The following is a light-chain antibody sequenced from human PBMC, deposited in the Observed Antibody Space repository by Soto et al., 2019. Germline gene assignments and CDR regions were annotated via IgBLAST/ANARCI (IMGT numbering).Light chain of an antibody. CDR2: GAS. J-gene: IGKJ3*01. V-gene: IGKV3-20*01. Sequence: EIVLTQSPCTLSLSPGERASLSCRADQSVNSVYLAWYQHNPGQAPRLLIYGASDRATGIPDRFSGSGSGTDFTLTISRLEPEDFAVYYCQQYVTSPFTFGPGTKVDIK. CDR3: QQYVTSPFT. CDR1: QSVNSVY.